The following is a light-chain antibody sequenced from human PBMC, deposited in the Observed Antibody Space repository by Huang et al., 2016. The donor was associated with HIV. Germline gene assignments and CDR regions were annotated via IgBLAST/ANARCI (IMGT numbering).Light chain of an antibody. Sequence: EIVMTQSPATLSVSPGGGATLSCRASQNVRSNLAWYQQTPGQAPSLLIYDTSTRASGVPARVSGSGSGTEFTLTISGLQSEDVAVYYCQQYDNWPPGLTFGGGTKVEI. V-gene: IGKV3D-15*01. CDR3: QQYDNWPPGLT. CDR2: DTS. J-gene: IGKJ4*01. CDR1: QNVRSN.